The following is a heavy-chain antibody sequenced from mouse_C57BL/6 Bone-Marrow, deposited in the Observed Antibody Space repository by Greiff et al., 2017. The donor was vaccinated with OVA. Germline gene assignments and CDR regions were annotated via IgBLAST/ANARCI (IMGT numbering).Heavy chain of an antibody. J-gene: IGHJ4*01. CDR3: ARYYGSSFNAMDY. D-gene: IGHD1-1*01. V-gene: IGHV1-85*01. Sequence: VQLQQSGPELVKPGASVKLSCKASGYTFTSYYIHWVKQRPGQGLEWIGWIYPRDGSTKYNEKFKGKATLTVDTSSSTAYMELPSLTSEDSAVYFCARYYGSSFNAMDYWGQGTSVTVSS. CDR1: GYTFTSYY. CDR2: IYPRDGST.